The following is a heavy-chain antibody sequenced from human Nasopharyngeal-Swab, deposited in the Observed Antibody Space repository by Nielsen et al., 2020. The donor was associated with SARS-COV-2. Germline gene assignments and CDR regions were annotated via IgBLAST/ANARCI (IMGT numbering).Heavy chain of an antibody. D-gene: IGHD6-13*01. CDR3: VRDDGDVPGITGSGPPGGY. CDR1: GYRFTDYY. V-gene: IGHV1-2*06. Sequence: ASVKVSCKASGYRFTDYYIHGVRQAPGQGLEWMGRINPYSGDTKYAQKFQGRVTVTRDTSIETVYMELSSLRSDDTAVYYCVRDDGDVPGITGSGPPGGYWGQGTLVTVSS. J-gene: IGHJ4*02. CDR2: INPYSGDT.